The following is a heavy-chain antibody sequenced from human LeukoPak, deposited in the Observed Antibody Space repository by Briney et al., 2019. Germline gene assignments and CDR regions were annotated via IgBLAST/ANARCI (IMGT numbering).Heavy chain of an antibody. CDR2: MNPNSGNT. V-gene: IGHV1-8*02. Sequence: ASVKVSCKASGGAFSSYAISWVRQATGQGLEWMGYMNPNSGNTGYAQKFQGRVTMTRNTSISTAYMELSSLRSEDTAVYYCARVPREIASIWGQGTMVTVSS. D-gene: IGHD3-16*02. CDR1: GGAFSSYA. J-gene: IGHJ3*02. CDR3: ARVPREIASI.